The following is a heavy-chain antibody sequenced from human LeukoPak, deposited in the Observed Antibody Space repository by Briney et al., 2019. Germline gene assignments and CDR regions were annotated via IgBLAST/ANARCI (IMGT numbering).Heavy chain of an antibody. D-gene: IGHD3-10*01. V-gene: IGHV4-34*01. Sequence: PSETLSLTCAVYGGSFSGYYWSWIRQPPGKGLEWIGEINHSRSTNYNPSLKSRVTISVDTSKNQFSLKLSSVTAADTAVYYCARARGSMVRGVKHDGWFDPWGQGALVTVSS. CDR1: GGSFSGYY. CDR3: ARARGSMVRGVKHDGWFDP. J-gene: IGHJ5*02. CDR2: INHSRST.